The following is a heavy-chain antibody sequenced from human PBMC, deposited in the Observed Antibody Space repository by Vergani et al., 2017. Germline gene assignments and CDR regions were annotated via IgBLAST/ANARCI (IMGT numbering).Heavy chain of an antibody. CDR2: ISPKTGDT. D-gene: IGHD1-26*01. V-gene: IGHV1-2*02. CDR3: AHSWNFGRRDWFDS. Sequence: QVQLMQSGPVLKKPGGSMKVSCQASESTFSDYNIHWVRQAPGQGVQLMGWISPKTGDTDYLKGFQDRVTMTRDASTKTVYLKMTRLTSDETAIYYCAHSWNFGRRDWFDSWGPGTLVTVSS. CDR1: ESTFSDYN. J-gene: IGHJ5*01.